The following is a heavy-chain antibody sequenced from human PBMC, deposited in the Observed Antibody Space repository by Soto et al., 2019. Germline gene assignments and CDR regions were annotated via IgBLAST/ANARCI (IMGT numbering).Heavy chain of an antibody. CDR1: GFTFSIYG. V-gene: IGHV3-33*01. CDR2: IWYDGSNK. D-gene: IGHD3-22*01. CDR3: ARDANYYASSGYSGYFDY. J-gene: IGHJ4*02. Sequence: PGGSXRLSCASSGFTFSIYGMHWVRQAPGKGLEWVAVIWYDGSNKYYADSVKGRFTISRDNSKNTLYLQMNSLRAEDTAVYYCARDANYYASSGYSGYFDYWGQGTLVTVSS.